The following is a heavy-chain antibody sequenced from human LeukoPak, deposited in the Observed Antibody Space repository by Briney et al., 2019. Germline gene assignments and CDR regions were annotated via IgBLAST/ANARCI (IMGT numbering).Heavy chain of an antibody. CDR3: AKDQARSGSYSWFDP. V-gene: IGHV3-30*18. D-gene: IGHD1-26*01. Sequence: TGRSLRLSCAASGFTFSSYGMHWVRQAPGKGLEWVAVISYDGSNKYYADSVKGRFTISRDNSKNTLYLQMNSLGAEDTAVYYCAKDQARSGSYSWFDPWGQGTLVTVSS. CDR1: GFTFSSYG. CDR2: ISYDGSNK. J-gene: IGHJ5*02.